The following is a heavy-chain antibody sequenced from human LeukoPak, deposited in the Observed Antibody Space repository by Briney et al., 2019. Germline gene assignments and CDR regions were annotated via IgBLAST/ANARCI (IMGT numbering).Heavy chain of an antibody. Sequence: GGSLRLSCAAPGFTFSNYWMHWVRQAPGKGLEWVANIKEDGSKKYHADSVKGRFSISRDNAKNSLYLQMNSLRAEDTAVYYCARALDAWGQGTLLTVSS. V-gene: IGHV3-7*03. D-gene: IGHD2-2*03. CDR3: ARALDA. CDR2: IKEDGSKK. J-gene: IGHJ4*02. CDR1: GFTFSNYW.